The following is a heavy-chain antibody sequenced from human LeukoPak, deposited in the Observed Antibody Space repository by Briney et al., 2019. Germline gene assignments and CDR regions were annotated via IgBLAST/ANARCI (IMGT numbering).Heavy chain of an antibody. D-gene: IGHD2/OR15-2a*01. J-gene: IGHJ4*02. V-gene: IGHV3-33*01. CDR1: GFTFSSYG. Sequence: GRSLRLSCAASGFTFSSYGMHWVRQAPGKGLEWVAVIWYDGSKEYYADSVKGRFTISRDNSKNMLGLQMNSLRAEDTAVYYCATLNILIDGVFDYWGQGTVVTVSS. CDR3: ATLNILIDGVFDY. CDR2: IWYDGSKE.